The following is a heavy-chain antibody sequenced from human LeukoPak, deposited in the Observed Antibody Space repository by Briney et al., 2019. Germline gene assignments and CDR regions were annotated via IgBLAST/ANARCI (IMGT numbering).Heavy chain of an antibody. J-gene: IGHJ6*03. CDR3: ARLGRGYSYGYYTPDFYYYYMDV. CDR2: IYYSGST. D-gene: IGHD5-18*01. Sequence: SSETLSLTCTVSGVSISNYYWSWIRQPPGKGLEWIGYIYYSGSTNYNPSLKSRVTISVDTSKNQFSLKLSSVTAADTAVYYCARLGRGYSYGYYTPDFYYYYMDVWGKGTTVTVSS. CDR1: GVSISNYY. V-gene: IGHV4-59*12.